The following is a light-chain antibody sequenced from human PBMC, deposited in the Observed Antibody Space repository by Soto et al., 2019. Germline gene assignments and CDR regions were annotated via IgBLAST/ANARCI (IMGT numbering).Light chain of an antibody. Sequence: QSALTQPPSASGSPGQSVTLSCTGTSSDVGGYNYVSWYQQHPGKAPKLMIYEVSKRPSGVPDRFSGSKSGNTASLTVSGLQAEDEADYYCSSYAGNKNVFGTGTKLTVL. J-gene: IGLJ1*01. V-gene: IGLV2-8*01. CDR2: EVS. CDR1: SSDVGGYNY. CDR3: SSYAGNKNV.